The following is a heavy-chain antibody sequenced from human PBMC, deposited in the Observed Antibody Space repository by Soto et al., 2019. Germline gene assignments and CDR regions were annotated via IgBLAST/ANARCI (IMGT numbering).Heavy chain of an antibody. CDR2: ISGSGGST. CDR1: GFTFGNSS. V-gene: IGHV3-23*01. Sequence: PGGSQILSCAASGFTFGNSSMTLVRQAPGKGLECVSVISGSGGSTYYTDSMKGRFTISRDNSKNTLFLQMNSLRAEDTAVYYCAKVAYDSSWGSEFFQHWGQGTLVTGSS. CDR3: AKVAYDSSWGSEFFQH. J-gene: IGHJ1*01. D-gene: IGHD3-22*01.